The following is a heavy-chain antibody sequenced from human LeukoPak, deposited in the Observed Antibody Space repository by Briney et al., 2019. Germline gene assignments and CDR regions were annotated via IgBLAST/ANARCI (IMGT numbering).Heavy chain of an antibody. CDR3: ARSTRYFGSAMYYFDD. CDR2: INEDGSQT. D-gene: IGHD3-10*01. Sequence: GGSLRLSCEGSGFTFSNSWMSWVRQAPGKGLEWVAYINEDGSQTYYEDSVKGRFTISRDNAKNSLYLQMNSLRAEDTAVYYCARSTRYFGSAMYYFDDWGQGTLVTVSS. V-gene: IGHV3-7*01. J-gene: IGHJ4*02. CDR1: GFTFSNSW.